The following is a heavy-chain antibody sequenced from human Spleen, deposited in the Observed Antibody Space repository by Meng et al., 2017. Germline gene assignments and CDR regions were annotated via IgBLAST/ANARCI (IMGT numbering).Heavy chain of an antibody. CDR2: IYTTGSA. CDR1: GGSIRHYY. V-gene: IGHV4-4*07. J-gene: IGHJ3*02. CDR3: ARVLTIMGGTDAFDI. D-gene: IGHD1-26*01. Sequence: SETLSLTCSVSGGSIRHYYWSWVRQPAGKGREWVGRIYTTGSAKYNPSLRSRVTMSVDTSENHFSLKLTSVTAADTAIYYCARVLTIMGGTDAFDIWGQGTMVTVSS.